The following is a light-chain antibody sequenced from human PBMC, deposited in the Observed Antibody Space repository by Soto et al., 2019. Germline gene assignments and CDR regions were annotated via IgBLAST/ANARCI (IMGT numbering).Light chain of an antibody. J-gene: IGKJ3*01. CDR3: QQYGTSPPGVT. Sequence: DIVLTQSPGTLSLSPGERATLSCRARQGVSSNFLAWYQQRPGQAPRLLIYGACKRATGIPDRFSGSGSETDFALTISGLEPEDFAVYYCQQYGTSPPGVTFGPGTKVDIK. CDR1: QGVSSNF. V-gene: IGKV3-20*01. CDR2: GAC.